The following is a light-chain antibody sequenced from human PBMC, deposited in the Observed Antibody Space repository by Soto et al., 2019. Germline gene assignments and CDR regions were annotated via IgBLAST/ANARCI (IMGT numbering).Light chain of an antibody. CDR3: QQYNNWPIT. CDR1: QSVSSF. J-gene: IGKJ5*01. CDR2: GAS. V-gene: IGKV3-15*01. Sequence: DIVLTQSPSTLSLSPGERATLSCRASQSVSSFLAWYQQKPGQAPRLLIYGASTRATGLPARFSGSGSGTQFTLTISSLQSEDFAVYYCQQYNNWPITFGQGTRLEI.